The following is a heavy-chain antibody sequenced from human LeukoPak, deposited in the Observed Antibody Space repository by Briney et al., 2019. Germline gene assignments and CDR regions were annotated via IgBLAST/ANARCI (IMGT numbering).Heavy chain of an antibody. D-gene: IGHD5-24*01. J-gene: IGHJ4*02. CDR1: GGSFSGYY. CDR3: ARCGDGYNISSYYFDY. CDR2: INHSGST. Sequence: SETLSLTCAVYGGSFSGYYWSWIRQPPGKGLEWIGEINHSGSTNYNPSLKSRVTISVDTSKNQFSLKLSSVTAADTAVYYCARCGDGYNISSYYFDYWGQGTLVTVSS. V-gene: IGHV4-34*01.